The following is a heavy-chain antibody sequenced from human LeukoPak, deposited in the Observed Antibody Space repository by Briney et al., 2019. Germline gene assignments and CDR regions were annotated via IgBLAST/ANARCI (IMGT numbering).Heavy chain of an antibody. CDR1: GGSISSYY. D-gene: IGHD3-22*01. Sequence: SETLSLTCTVSGGSISSYYWSWIRQPPGKGLEWIGYIYDSGRTSYNPSLKSRVTISVDTSKNQFSLKLSSVTAADTAVYYCARAGRRYYDSSGNPGFFDYWGQGTLVTVSS. CDR2: IYDSGRT. J-gene: IGHJ4*02. CDR3: ARAGRRYYDSSGNPGFFDY. V-gene: IGHV4-59*01.